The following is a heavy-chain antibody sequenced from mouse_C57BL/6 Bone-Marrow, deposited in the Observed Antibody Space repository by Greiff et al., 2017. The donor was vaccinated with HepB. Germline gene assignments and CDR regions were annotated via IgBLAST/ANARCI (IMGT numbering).Heavy chain of an antibody. J-gene: IGHJ1*03. CDR1: GFNIKDYY. Sequence: DVKLVESGAELVKPGASVKLSCTASGFNIKDYYMHWVKQRTEQGLEWIGRIDPEDGETKYAPKFQGKATITADTSSNTAYLQLSSLTSEDTAVYYCAIHYYLDWYFDVWGTGTTVTVSS. V-gene: IGHV14-2*01. CDR3: AIHYYLDWYFDV. CDR2: IDPEDGET. D-gene: IGHD1-1*01.